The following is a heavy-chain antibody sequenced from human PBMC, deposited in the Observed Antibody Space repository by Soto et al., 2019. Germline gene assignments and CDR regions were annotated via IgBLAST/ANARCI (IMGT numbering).Heavy chain of an antibody. CDR2: FDPEDGET. V-gene: IGHV1-24*01. J-gene: IGHJ4*02. CDR1: GYTLTELS. CDR3: ATDEPITGKATFDY. Sequence: QVQLVQSGAEVKKPGASVKVSCKVSGYTLTELSMHWVRQAPGKGLEWMGGFDPEDGETIYAQKFQGRVTMTEDTSTDTAYMEMSSLRSEDTAVYYRATDEPITGKATFDYWGQGTLVTVSS. D-gene: IGHD1-20*01.